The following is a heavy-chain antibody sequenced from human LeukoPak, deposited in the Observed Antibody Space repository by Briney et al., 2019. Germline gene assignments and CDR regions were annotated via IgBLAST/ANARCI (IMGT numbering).Heavy chain of an antibody. CDR3: ARGDLPGSYDDAFDI. J-gene: IGHJ3*02. Sequence: GGALRLSCTASAFTFSSYWMHWVRQAPGKGLVWVSHINSGGSSTSYADSVKGRFTISRDNAKNTLYLQMNSLRAEDTAVYYCARGDLPGSYDDAFDIWGQGTMVTVSS. D-gene: IGHD1-26*01. V-gene: IGHV3-74*01. CDR1: AFTFSSYW. CDR2: INSGGSST.